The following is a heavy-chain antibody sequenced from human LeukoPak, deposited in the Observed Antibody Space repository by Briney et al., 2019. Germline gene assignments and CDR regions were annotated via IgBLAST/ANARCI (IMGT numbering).Heavy chain of an antibody. V-gene: IGHV1-2*02. J-gene: IGHJ4*02. D-gene: IGHD6-19*01. CDR1: GYTFTSYY. CDR3: ARDRLSSGWYWSFPRAW. Sequence: ASEVSCKASGYTFTSYYMHWVRQAPGQGLEWMGWINPNSGGTNYAQKFQGRVTMTRDTSISTAYMELSRLRSDDTAAYYCARDRLSSGWYWSFPRAWWGQGTLVTVSS. CDR2: INPNSGGT.